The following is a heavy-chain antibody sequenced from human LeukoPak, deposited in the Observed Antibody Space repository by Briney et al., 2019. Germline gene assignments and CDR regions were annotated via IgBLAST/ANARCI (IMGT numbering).Heavy chain of an antibody. V-gene: IGHV3-30*02. J-gene: IGHJ5*02. Sequence: GGSLRLSCAASGFTFSSYAMSWVRQAPGKGLEWVAVIWYGGSNKYYADSVKGRFTISRDNSKNTLYLQMNSLRAEDTAVYYCAKGYEGYGTALDPWGQGTLVTVSS. CDR3: AKGYEGYGTALDP. CDR1: GFTFSSYA. CDR2: IWYGGSNK. D-gene: IGHD6-13*01.